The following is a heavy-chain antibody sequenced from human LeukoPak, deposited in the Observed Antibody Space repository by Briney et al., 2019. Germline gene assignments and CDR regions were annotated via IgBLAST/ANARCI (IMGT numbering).Heavy chain of an antibody. Sequence: ASVKVSCKASGYTFTSYGVSWVRQAPGQGLEWMGWISASNGNTNYAQNLQDRVTMTTATPTSTAYMELRSLRSDDTAVYYCARYPLSYSSNWHYYFDYWGQGTLLTVSS. D-gene: IGHD6-13*01. CDR1: GYTFTSYG. CDR2: ISASNGNT. CDR3: ARYPLSYSSNWHYYFDY. V-gene: IGHV1-18*01. J-gene: IGHJ4*02.